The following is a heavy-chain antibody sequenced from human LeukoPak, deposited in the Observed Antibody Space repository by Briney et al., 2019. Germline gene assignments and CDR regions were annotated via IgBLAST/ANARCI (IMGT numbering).Heavy chain of an antibody. V-gene: IGHV3-30*04. J-gene: IGHJ6*02. CDR3: AREGDLWSGYGMDV. Sequence: GGSLRLSCAASGFTFSSYAMHWVRQAPGKGLEWVAVISYDGSNKYYADSVKGRFTISRDNSKNTLYLQMNSLRAEDTAVYYCAREGDLWSGYGMDVWGQGTTVTVSS. CDR1: GFTFSSYA. CDR2: ISYDGSNK. D-gene: IGHD3-3*01.